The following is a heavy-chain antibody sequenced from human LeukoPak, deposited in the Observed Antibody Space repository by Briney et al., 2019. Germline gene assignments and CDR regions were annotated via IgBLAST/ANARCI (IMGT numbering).Heavy chain of an antibody. CDR1: GFTFSSYS. CDR2: ISSSSSTI. V-gene: IGHV3-48*04. J-gene: IGHJ3*02. D-gene: IGHD3-22*01. Sequence: GGSLRLSCAASGFTFSSYSMNWVRQAPGKGLEWVSYISSSSSTIYYTDSVKGRFTMSRDNAKKSLHLQMNSLRAEDTAVYYCARAKFDSSRYYYRGFDIWGQGTMVTVSS. CDR3: ARAKFDSSRYYYRGFDI.